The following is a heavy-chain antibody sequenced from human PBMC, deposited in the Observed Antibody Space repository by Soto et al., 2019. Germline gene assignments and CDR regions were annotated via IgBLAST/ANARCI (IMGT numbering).Heavy chain of an antibody. Sequence: PGGSLRLSCEASGFNFRNYWLSWVRQTPGKGLEWVANIKQDGSEKYYADSVEGRFTISRDNAKSSVYLQMNSLRDEDTALYYCARDEVGGYFESRGRGSLVTVSS. CDR3: ARDEVGGYFES. D-gene: IGHD3-9*01. V-gene: IGHV3-7*05. CDR2: IKQDGSEK. CDR1: GFNFRNYW. J-gene: IGHJ4*02.